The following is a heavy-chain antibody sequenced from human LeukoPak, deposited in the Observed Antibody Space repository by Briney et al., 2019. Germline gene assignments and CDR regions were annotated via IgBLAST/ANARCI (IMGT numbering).Heavy chain of an antibody. CDR2: IYTSGST. CDR3: AREEGGNYDILTGYYGRGYWFDP. CDR1: GGSISSYY. D-gene: IGHD3-9*01. Sequence: SETLSLTCTVSGGSISSYYWSWIRQPAGKGLEWIGRIYTSGSTNYNPSLKSRVTMSVDTSKNQFSLKLSSVTAADTAVYYCAREEGGNYDILTGYYGRGYWFDPWGQGTLVTVSS. V-gene: IGHV4-4*07. J-gene: IGHJ5*02.